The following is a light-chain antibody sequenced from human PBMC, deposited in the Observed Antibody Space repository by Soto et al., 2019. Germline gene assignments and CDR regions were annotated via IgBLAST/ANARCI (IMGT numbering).Light chain of an antibody. CDR2: DAS. CDR1: QNINNY. Sequence: HMTQSPSSLSSSLGDIVTITCQASQNINNYLNWYQQKPGRAPKLLIYDASNLEAGVPSRFRGSGSGTDFTFTISRLQTEDIATYYCQQYENLHTFGQGTRLEIK. CDR3: QQYENLHT. V-gene: IGKV1-33*01. J-gene: IGKJ5*01.